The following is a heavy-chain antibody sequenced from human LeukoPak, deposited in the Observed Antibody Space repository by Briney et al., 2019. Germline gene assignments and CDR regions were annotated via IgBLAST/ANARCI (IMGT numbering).Heavy chain of an antibody. Sequence: GGSLRLSCAVSGFTFRSYWMNWVRQAPGKGLEWVADIKQDGSEKYYVDSVKGRFTISRDNAKNSLYLQMNSLRVEDTAVYHCARLIVGATDYWGQGTLVTVSS. CDR2: IKQDGSEK. CDR1: GFTFRSYW. J-gene: IGHJ4*02. D-gene: IGHD1-26*01. V-gene: IGHV3-7*03. CDR3: ARLIVGATDY.